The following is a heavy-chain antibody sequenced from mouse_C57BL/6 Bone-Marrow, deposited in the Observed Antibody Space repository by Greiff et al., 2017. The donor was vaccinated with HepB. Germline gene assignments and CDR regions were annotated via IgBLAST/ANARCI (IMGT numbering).Heavy chain of an antibody. CDR1: GFTFSSYA. J-gene: IGHJ2*01. Sequence: DVQLVESGGGLVKPGGSLKLSCAASGFTFSSYAMSWVRQTPEKRLEWVATISDGGSYTYYPDNVKGRFTISRDNAKNNLYLQMSHLKSEDTAMYYCARDKDSSGPGYFDYWGQGTTLTVSS. D-gene: IGHD3-2*02. V-gene: IGHV5-4*01. CDR2: ISDGGSYT. CDR3: ARDKDSSGPGYFDY.